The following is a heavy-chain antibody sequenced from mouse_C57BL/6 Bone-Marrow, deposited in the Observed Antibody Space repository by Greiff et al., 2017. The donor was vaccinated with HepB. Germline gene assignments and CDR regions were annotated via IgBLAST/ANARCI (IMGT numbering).Heavy chain of an antibody. CDR1: GYSITSGYY. D-gene: IGHD1-1*01. CDR2: ISYDGSN. CDR3: ARDGDYYGSSYGAMDY. Sequence: EVHLVESGPGLVKPSQSLSLTCSVTGYSITSGYYWNWIRQFPGNKLEWMGYISYDGSNNYNPSLKNRISITRDTSKNQFFLKLNSVTTEDTATYYCARDGDYYGSSYGAMDYWGQGTSVTVSS. V-gene: IGHV3-6*01. J-gene: IGHJ4*01.